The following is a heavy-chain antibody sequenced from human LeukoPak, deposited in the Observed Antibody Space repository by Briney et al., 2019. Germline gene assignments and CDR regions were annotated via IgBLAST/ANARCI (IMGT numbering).Heavy chain of an antibody. CDR3: ARDPLRSTWSTYYNALDV. V-gene: IGHV1-18*01. CDR2: ISAYNGNT. CDR1: GYSFTSYA. J-gene: IGHJ6*02. Sequence: ASMKVSCKASGYSFTSYAINWVRQAPGRGLEWMGWISAYNGNTDYAQKFQGRVTMTTDTSTSTAYMELRSLTSDDTAVYYCARDPLRSTWSTYYNALDVWGQGTTVTVSS. D-gene: IGHD6-13*01.